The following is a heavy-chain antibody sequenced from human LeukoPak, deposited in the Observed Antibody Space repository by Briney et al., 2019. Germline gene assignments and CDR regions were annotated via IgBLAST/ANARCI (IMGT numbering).Heavy chain of an antibody. D-gene: IGHD2-2*02. V-gene: IGHV4-30-4*08. CDR2: MYYSGST. Sequence: PSETLSLTCTVSGGSISSGDYYWRWIRQTRGKGVEWIGYMYYSGSTYNNQSRKSRITISVDTAKNTFSLKLSSVTAADTAVYYCARVLRGPAAIGNNWFDPWGQGTLVTVSS. CDR3: ARVLRGPAAIGNNWFDP. J-gene: IGHJ5*02. CDR1: GGSISSGDYY.